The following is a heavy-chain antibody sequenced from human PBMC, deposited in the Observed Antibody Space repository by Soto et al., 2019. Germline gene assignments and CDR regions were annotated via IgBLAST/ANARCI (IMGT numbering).Heavy chain of an antibody. J-gene: IGHJ4*02. Sequence: SMKVYCKASGGTFSSNAIRLVRQAPRQGLERTGGIIPIFGPANYAQKFQGRVTITADESTSTAYMELSSLRSEETAVYYCARDRGGMTTVTTKLDYWGQGTLVPVSS. D-gene: IGHD4-17*01. V-gene: IGHV1-69*13. CDR3: ARDRGGMTTVTTKLDY. CDR1: GGTFSSNA. CDR2: IIPIFGPA.